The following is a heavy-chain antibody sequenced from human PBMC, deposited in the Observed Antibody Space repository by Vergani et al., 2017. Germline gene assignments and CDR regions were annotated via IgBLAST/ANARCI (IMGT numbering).Heavy chain of an antibody. CDR1: GDSISSYY. V-gene: IGHV4-4*07. D-gene: IGHD3-3*01. J-gene: IGHJ6*03. CDR3: ARDAITIFGVPYPMDV. CDR2: IYTSGST. Sequence: QVQLQESGPGLVKPSETLSLTCTVSGDSISSYYWSWIRQPAGKGLEWIGRIYTSGSTNYNPSLKSRVTMSVDTSKNQFSLKLSSVTAADTAVYYCARDAITIFGVPYPMDVWGKGTTVTVSS.